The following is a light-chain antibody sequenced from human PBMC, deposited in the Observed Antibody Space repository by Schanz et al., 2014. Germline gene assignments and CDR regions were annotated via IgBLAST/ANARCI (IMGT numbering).Light chain of an antibody. J-gene: IGKJ1*01. CDR3: QQYASAPPST. CDR1: QSLYSKY. Sequence: EIVLTQSPGTLSLSPGERATLSCRASQSLYSKYLAWYQQKPGRAPRLIIHGATTRASGIPDRFSGSGSGTDFTLTISRVEPEDFAVYYCQQYASAPPSTFGQGTKVEIK. CDR2: GAT. V-gene: IGKV3-20*01.